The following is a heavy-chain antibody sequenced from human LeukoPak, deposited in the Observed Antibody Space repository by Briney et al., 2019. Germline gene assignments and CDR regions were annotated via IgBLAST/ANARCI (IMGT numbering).Heavy chain of an antibody. CDR1: GFTFSTYG. V-gene: IGHV3-30*03. Sequence: GGSLRLSCAASGFTFSTYGMQWVRQAPGKGLQWVAVISYEAKNKYYADSVKGRFTISRDNSKNTLYLQMNSLRAEDTAVYYCARTVSGGSGSYYNFDYWGQGTLVTVSS. J-gene: IGHJ4*02. CDR2: ISYEAKNK. CDR3: ARTVSGGSGSYYNFDY. D-gene: IGHD3-10*01.